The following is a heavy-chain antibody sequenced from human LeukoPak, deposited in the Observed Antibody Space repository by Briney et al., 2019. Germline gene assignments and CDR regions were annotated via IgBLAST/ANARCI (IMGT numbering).Heavy chain of an antibody. CDR1: GFTFSSYS. Sequence: GGSLRLSCAASGFTFSSYSMNSVRQAPGKGLEWVSSISSSSSYIYYADSVKGRFTISRDNAKNSLYLQMNSLRAEDTAVYYCARVAGNCSSTSCYTGWFDPWGQGTLVTVSS. CDR2: ISSSSSYI. J-gene: IGHJ5*02. CDR3: ARVAGNCSSTSCYTGWFDP. D-gene: IGHD2-2*02. V-gene: IGHV3-21*01.